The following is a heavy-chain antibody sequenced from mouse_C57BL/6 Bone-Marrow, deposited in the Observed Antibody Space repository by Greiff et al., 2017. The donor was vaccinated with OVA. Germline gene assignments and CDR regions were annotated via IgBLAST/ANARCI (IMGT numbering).Heavy chain of an antibody. CDR1: GFTFSSYG. CDR3: ARQVVATDY. J-gene: IGHJ2*01. V-gene: IGHV5-6*01. Sequence: EVQLQESGGDLVKPGGSLKLSCAASGFTFSSYGMSWVRQTPDKRLEWVATISSGGSYTYYPDSVKGRFTISRDNAKNTLYLQMSSLKSEDTAMYYCARQVVATDYWGQGTTLTVSS. D-gene: IGHD1-1*01. CDR2: ISSGGSYT.